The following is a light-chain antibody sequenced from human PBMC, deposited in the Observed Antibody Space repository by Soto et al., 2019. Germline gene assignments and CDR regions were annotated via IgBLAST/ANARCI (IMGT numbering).Light chain of an antibody. CDR1: NIGSKS. CDR3: QVWDISSGHVV. V-gene: IGLV3-21*01. J-gene: IGLJ3*02. CDR2: YDS. Sequence: SYELTQPPSVSVAPGKTASVACGGSNIGSKSVHWYQKKSCQAPVLVMYYDSDRPSGIPERSSGSNSGNTATLTISMVEDGDEADYYSQVWDISSGHVVFGGGTTLTVL.